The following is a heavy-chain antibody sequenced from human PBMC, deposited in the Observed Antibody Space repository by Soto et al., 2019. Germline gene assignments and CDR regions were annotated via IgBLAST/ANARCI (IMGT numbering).Heavy chain of an antibody. CDR2: IYAGGST. V-gene: IGHV3-23*03. J-gene: IGHJ1*01. CDR3: ARSFDYGYIHH. Sequence: GGSLRLSCTTSGFTFGVYAMSWVRQAPGKGLEWVSVIYAGGSTYYADSVRFRFTISSDNSRNTLYLQMNSLRVEDMAVYYCARSFDYGYIHHWGQGTLVTVYS. CDR1: GFTFGVYA. D-gene: IGHD5-18*01.